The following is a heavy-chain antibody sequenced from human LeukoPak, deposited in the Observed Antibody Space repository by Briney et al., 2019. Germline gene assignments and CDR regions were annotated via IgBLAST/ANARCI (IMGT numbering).Heavy chain of an antibody. CDR3: ARHPPRDCSSSSCYKRWFDP. J-gene: IGHJ5*02. CDR1: GGSTSSSDSY. D-gene: IGHD2-2*02. CDR2: MYYSGST. V-gene: IGHV4-39*01. Sequence: SETLSLTCTVSGGSTSSSDSYWGWIRQPPGKGLEWIGSMYYSGSTYYNPSLKSRVTISVDTSKNQFSLKLNSVTAADTAVYYCARHPPRDCSSSSCYKRWFDPWGQGTLVTVSS.